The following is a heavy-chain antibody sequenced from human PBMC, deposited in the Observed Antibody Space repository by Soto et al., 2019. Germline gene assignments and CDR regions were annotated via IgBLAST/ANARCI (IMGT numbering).Heavy chain of an antibody. V-gene: IGHV4-39*02. Sequence: SETLSLTCTFSVVSISTTSYYCDWIRRPPGKGLEWIGSIYYSGTTYYNPSLKSRVTISVDTSKNHFSLKLSSVTAADTAVYFCARRAQSSASVGYWGQGTLVIVSS. D-gene: IGHD6-6*01. CDR2: IYYSGTT. CDR3: ARRAQSSASVGY. CDR1: VVSISTTSYY. J-gene: IGHJ4*02.